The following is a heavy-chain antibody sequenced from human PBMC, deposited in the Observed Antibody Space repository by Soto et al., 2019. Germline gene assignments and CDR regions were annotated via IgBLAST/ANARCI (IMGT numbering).Heavy chain of an antibody. CDR1: GYTFTIYG. Sequence: GSSVKVSCKASGYTFTIYGISWVRQAPGQGLEWMGWISAYNGNTNYAQKLQGRVTMTTDTSTSTAYMELRSLRSDDTAVYYCARGIVVVVAAIVGHYYYGMDVWGQGTTVTVSS. CDR3: ARGIVVVVAAIVGHYYYGMDV. J-gene: IGHJ6*02. V-gene: IGHV1-18*01. D-gene: IGHD2-15*01. CDR2: ISAYNGNT.